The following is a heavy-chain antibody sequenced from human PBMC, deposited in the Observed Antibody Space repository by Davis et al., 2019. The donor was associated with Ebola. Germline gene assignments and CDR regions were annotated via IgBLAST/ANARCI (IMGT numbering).Heavy chain of an antibody. J-gene: IGHJ4*02. CDR2: IKQDGSEK. D-gene: IGHD3-3*01. CDR1: GFTFSSYW. Sequence: GESLKISCAASGFTFSSYWMSWVRQAPGKGLEWVANIKQDGSEKYYVDSVKGRFTISRDNAKNSLYLQMNSLRAEDTAVYYCARDSLTITYYDFWSGYYPPDYWGQGTLVTVSS. V-gene: IGHV3-7*01. CDR3: ARDSLTITYYDFWSGYYPPDY.